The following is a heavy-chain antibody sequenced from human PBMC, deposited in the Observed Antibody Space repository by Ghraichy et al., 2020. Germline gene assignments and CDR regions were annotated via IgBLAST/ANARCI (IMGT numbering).Heavy chain of an antibody. CDR1: GFTVSNNY. Sequence: GESLNISCAASGFTVSNNYMSWVRKAPGKGLEWVSVIYSGGSTYYADSVKGRFTISRHNYKNTLYLQMNSLRTEDTAVYYCARDYPGLYYYGMDVWGQGTTVTVSS. D-gene: IGHD3-16*01. V-gene: IGHV3-53*04. J-gene: IGHJ6*02. CDR3: ARDYPGLYYYGMDV. CDR2: IYSGGST.